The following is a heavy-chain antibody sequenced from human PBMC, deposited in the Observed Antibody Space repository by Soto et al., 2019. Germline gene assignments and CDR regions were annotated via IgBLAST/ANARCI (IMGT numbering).Heavy chain of an antibody. V-gene: IGHV3-64*01. CDR3: ARRARPDFYYMDV. J-gene: IGHJ6*03. Sequence: GGSLRLSCAASGFTLSGYAMDWVRQAPGKGLEYVSGISSNGVGTYYANSVQGRFTISRDNSKSTVYLQMGSLRPEDMAVYYCARRARPDFYYMDVCGKGTTVTVSS. CDR1: GFTLSGYA. CDR2: ISSNGVGT. D-gene: IGHD6-6*01.